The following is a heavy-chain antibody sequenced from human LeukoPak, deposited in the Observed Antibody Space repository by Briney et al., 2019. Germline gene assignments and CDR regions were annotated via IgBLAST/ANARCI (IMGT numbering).Heavy chain of an antibody. CDR1: VGTFSSYA. J-gene: IGHJ4*02. D-gene: IGHD3-22*01. CDR3: AMGYYYDSSGYYN. Sequence: ASVKVSCKSSVGTFSSYAISWVRQAPGQGLEWMGRIIPILGIANYAQKFQGRVTITADKSTSTAYMELSSLRSEDTAVYYCAMGYYYDSSGYYNWGQGTLVTVSS. CDR2: IIPILGIA. V-gene: IGHV1-69*04.